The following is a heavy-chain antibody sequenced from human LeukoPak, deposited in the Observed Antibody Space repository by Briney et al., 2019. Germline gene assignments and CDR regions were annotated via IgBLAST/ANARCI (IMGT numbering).Heavy chain of an antibody. V-gene: IGHV1-2*02. CDR1: RYTFTGYY. Sequence: ASVKVSCKASRYTFTGYYMHWVRQAPGQGLEWMGWINPNSGGTNYAQKFQGRVTMTRDTSISTAYMELSRLRSDDTAVYYCAREWTRGAGSYYWPDAFDIWGQGTMVTVSS. D-gene: IGHD1-26*01. CDR2: INPNSGGT. CDR3: AREWTRGAGSYYWPDAFDI. J-gene: IGHJ3*02.